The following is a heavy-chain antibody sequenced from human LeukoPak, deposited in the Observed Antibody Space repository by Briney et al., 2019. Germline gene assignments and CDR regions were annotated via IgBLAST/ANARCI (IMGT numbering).Heavy chain of an antibody. D-gene: IGHD1-7*01. Sequence: PSDTLSLSCAVSGYSISSSNWWGWIRQPPGKGLEWIGYIYYSGSTYYNPSLKSRVTMSVDTSKNQFSLKLSSVTAVDTAVYYCARSGSELPTTAFDPWGQGTLVTVSS. V-gene: IGHV4-28*01. CDR2: IYYSGST. CDR1: GYSISSSNW. CDR3: ARSGSELPTTAFDP. J-gene: IGHJ5*02.